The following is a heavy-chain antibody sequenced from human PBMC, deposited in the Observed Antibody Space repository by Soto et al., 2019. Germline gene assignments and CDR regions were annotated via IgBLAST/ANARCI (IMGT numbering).Heavy chain of an antibody. D-gene: IGHD6-13*01. CDR2: IYYSGST. Sequence: SETLSLTCTVSGGSISSYYWSWIRQPPGKGLEWIGYIYYSGSTNYNPSLKSRVTISVDTSKNQFSLKLSSVTAADTAVYYCARQIYSSSWPFDYWGQGTLVTVS. CDR3: ARQIYSSSWPFDY. CDR1: GGSISSYY. V-gene: IGHV4-59*01. J-gene: IGHJ4*02.